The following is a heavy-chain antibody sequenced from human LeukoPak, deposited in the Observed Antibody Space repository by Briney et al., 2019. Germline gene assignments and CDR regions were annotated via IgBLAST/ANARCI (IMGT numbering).Heavy chain of an antibody. V-gene: IGHV3-7*04. CDR1: GFTLSSYW. CDR2: IRQDGFQT. J-gene: IGHJ4*02. D-gene: IGHD3-9*01. Sequence: GGSLRLSCVDSGFTLSSYWMNWVRQAPGKGLEWLANIRQDGFQTYYADSVKGRFTISRDNTKNSLYLQVDGLRAEDTAVYYCARDGHATGSLDYWGQGTLVTVSS. CDR3: ARDGHATGSLDY.